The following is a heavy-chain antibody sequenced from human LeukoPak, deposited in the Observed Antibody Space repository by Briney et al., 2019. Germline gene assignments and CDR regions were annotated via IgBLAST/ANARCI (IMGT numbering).Heavy chain of an antibody. V-gene: IGHV3-21*01. J-gene: IGHJ4*02. Sequence: GGSLRLSCAASGFTFNIYSMNWVRQAPGKGLEWVSSISGNSDSIYYADSVKGRFTVSRDNAKDSLYLQMNSLTAEDTAVYYCARTTDGYNFNGGYWGQGTLVTVSS. D-gene: IGHD5-24*01. CDR3: ARTTDGYNFNGGY. CDR1: GFTFNIYS. CDR2: ISGNSDSI.